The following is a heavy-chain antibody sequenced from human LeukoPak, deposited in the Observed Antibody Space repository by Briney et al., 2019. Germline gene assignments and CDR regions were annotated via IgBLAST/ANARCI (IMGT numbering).Heavy chain of an antibody. D-gene: IGHD3-16*02. Sequence: SETLSLTCTVSGGSISSSSYYWGWIRQPPGKGLEWIGSIYYSGSTYYNPSLKSRVTISVDTSKNQFSLKLSSVTAADTAVYYCARHGWRSRIPFGGVIVHRDYWGQGTLVTVSS. V-gene: IGHV4-39*01. CDR1: GGSISSSSYY. CDR3: ARHGWRSRIPFGGVIVHRDY. CDR2: IYYSGST. J-gene: IGHJ4*02.